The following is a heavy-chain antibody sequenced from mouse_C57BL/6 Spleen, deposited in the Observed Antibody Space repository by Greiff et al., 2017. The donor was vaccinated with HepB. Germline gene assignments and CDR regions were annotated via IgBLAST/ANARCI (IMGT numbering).Heavy chain of an antibody. D-gene: IGHD2-4*01. CDR2: IWSGGST. CDR3: ARSYDYVLFDY. V-gene: IGHV2-2*01. Sequence: VMLVESGPGLVQPSQSLSITCTVSGFSLTSYGVHWVRQSPGKGLEWLGVIWSGGSTDYNAAFISRLSISKDNSKSQVFFKMNSLQADDTAIYYCARSYDYVLFDYWGQGTTLTVSS. J-gene: IGHJ2*01. CDR1: GFSLTSYG.